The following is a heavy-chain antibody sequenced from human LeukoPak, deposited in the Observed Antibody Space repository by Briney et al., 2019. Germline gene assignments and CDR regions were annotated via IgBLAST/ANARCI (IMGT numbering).Heavy chain of an antibody. CDR2: IYHSGST. J-gene: IGHJ3*02. Sequence: PSETLSLTCSVSGYSISSGYYWGWIRQPPGKGLEWIGSIYHSGSTYYNPSLKSRVTISVDTSKNQFSLKLSSVTAADTAVYYCASLYYYDSSGYSGRGAFDIWGQGTMVTVSS. CDR3: ASLYYYDSSGYSGRGAFDI. V-gene: IGHV4-38-2*02. CDR1: GYSISSGYY. D-gene: IGHD3-22*01.